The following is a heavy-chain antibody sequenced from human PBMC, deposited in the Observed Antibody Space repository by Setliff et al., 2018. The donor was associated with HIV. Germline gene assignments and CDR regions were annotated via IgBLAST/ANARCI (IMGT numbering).Heavy chain of an antibody. J-gene: IGHJ1*01. D-gene: IGHD3-3*01. CDR1: GGSINITNFY. Sequence: KTSETLSLTCTVSGGSINITNFYWAWIRQPPGKGLEWLGSIYYSGTTYVHPSLKSRVTISIDTFKSQFSLKLNSVTAADTAVYYCATHSLPYYDSTFRYFQHWGQGTLVTVSS. CDR3: ATHSLPYYDSTFRYFQH. CDR2: IYYSGTT. V-gene: IGHV4-39*07.